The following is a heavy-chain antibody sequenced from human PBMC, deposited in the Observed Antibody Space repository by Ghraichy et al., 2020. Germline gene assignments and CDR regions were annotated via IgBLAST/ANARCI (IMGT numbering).Heavy chain of an antibody. CDR1: GFSLSTSGVG. D-gene: IGHD2-15*01. V-gene: IGHV2-5*02. Sequence: SGPTLVKPTQTLTLTCTFSGFSLSTSGVGVGWIRQPPGKALEWLALIYWDDDKRYSPSLKSRLTITKDTSKNQVVLTMTNMDPVDTATYYCAHRGTAQRGTPNWFDPWGQGTLVTVSS. CDR3: AHRGTAQRGTPNWFDP. J-gene: IGHJ5*02. CDR2: IYWDDDK.